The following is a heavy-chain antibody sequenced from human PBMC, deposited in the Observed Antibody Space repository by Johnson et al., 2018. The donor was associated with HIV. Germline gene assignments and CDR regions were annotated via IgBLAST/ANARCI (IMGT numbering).Heavy chain of an antibody. V-gene: IGHV3-30*02. CDR3: AKETRDSRSAFDV. CDR2: TQYDGGKT. J-gene: IGHJ3*01. D-gene: IGHD3-22*01. Sequence: VQLVESGGGLVQPGGSLRLSCAATGFSFSSYGMNWVRQAPGKGLEWVAFTQYDGGKTYYGDAVRGRVTISRDNSKNTLYMEINSLRTEDTAIYFCAKETRDSRSAFDVWGQGKMVTVSS. CDR1: GFSFSSYG.